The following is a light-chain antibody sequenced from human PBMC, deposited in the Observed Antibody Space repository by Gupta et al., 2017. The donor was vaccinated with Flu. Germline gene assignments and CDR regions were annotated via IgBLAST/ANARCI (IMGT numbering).Light chain of an antibody. CDR2: GAS. V-gene: IGKV3-20*01. CDR1: QSISTYS. J-gene: IGKJ2*01. CDR3: RHDGGSTT. Sequence: EIVLTQSPGTLSLSPGERATLSCRASQSISTYSLAWYQQKPGQAPRLLIYGASTRATDIPDRFSGSGSGTDFTLTSSRLESEDIAVYYCRHDGGSTTFGQGTRLEMK.